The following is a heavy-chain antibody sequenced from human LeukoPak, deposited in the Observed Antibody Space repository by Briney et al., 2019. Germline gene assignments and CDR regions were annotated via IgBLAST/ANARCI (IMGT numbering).Heavy chain of an antibody. CDR2: IYSGGST. D-gene: IGHD4-17*01. J-gene: IGHJ4*02. Sequence: GGSLRLSCAASGFTVSSNYMSWVRQAPGKGLEWVSVIYSGGSTYYADSVKGRFTISRDNSKNTLYLQMNSLRAEDTAVHYCARVPGYDDYGDFYYFDYWGQGTLVTVSS. CDR1: GFTVSSNY. CDR3: ARVPGYDDYGDFYYFDY. V-gene: IGHV3-53*01.